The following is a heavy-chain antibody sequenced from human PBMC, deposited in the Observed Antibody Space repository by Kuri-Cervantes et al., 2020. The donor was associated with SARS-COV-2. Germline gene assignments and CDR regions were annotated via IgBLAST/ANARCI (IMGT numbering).Heavy chain of an antibody. J-gene: IGHJ6*02. CDR2: INPNSGGT. CDR3: ARMSSMVRGVSGTDV. Sequence: ASVKVSCKASGYTFTVYYMHWVRQAPGQGLEWMGRINPNSGGTDYAHKFQGRVTLTRDTSISTAYMELSRLRSDDTAVYYCARMSSMVRGVSGTDVWGQGTTVTVSS. CDR1: GYTFTVYY. D-gene: IGHD3-10*01. V-gene: IGHV1-2*06.